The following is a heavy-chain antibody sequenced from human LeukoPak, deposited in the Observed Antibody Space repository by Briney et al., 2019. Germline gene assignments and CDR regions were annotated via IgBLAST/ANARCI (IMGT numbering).Heavy chain of an antibody. Sequence: GGSLRLSCAASGFTFSSYAMSWVRQAPGEGLEWVSAISSSGGGTYYADSVKGRFTISRDNSKNELYLQMNSLRAEDTAVYYCAKEYSSSWYYFDYWGQGTLVTVSS. CDR1: GFTFSSYA. CDR2: ISSSGGGT. D-gene: IGHD6-13*01. J-gene: IGHJ4*02. V-gene: IGHV3-23*01. CDR3: AKEYSSSWYYFDY.